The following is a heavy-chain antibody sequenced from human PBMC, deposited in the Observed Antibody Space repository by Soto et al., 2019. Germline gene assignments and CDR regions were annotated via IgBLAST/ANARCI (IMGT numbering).Heavy chain of an antibody. CDR3: ARDAPRSIAHSGLDY. CDR1: GGSISSYY. V-gene: IGHV4-59*01. D-gene: IGHD6-6*01. J-gene: IGHJ4*02. CDR2: IYYSGST. Sequence: SETLSLTCTVSGGSISSYYWSWIRQPPGKALEWIGYIYYSGSTNYNPSLKSRVTISVDTSKNHFSLKLTSVTAADTAVYYCARDAPRSIAHSGLDYWGQGTLVTVSS.